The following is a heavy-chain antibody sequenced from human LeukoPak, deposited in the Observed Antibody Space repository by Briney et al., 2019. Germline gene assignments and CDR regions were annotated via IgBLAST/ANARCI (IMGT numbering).Heavy chain of an antibody. J-gene: IGHJ6*02. Sequence: GGSLRLSCAASGFTVSSNYMSWVRQAPGKGLEWVSVIYSGGSTYYADSVKGRFTISRDNSKNTLYLQTNSLRAEDTAVYYCARGGAIYYYYGMDVWGQGTTVTVSS. CDR1: GFTVSSNY. CDR3: ARGGAIYYYYGMDV. D-gene: IGHD3-16*01. V-gene: IGHV3-66*01. CDR2: IYSGGST.